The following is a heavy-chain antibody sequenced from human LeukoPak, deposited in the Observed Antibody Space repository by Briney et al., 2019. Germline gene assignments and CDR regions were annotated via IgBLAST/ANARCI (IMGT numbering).Heavy chain of an antibody. J-gene: IGHJ4*02. Sequence: PGGSLRLSCAASGFTFSSFWIHWVRQVPGKGLVRVSRINSDGFSTSYADSVKGRFTISRDNAKNTLYLQMNSLRAEDTAVYYCARGTSGGYFDYWGQGNLVTVSS. CDR1: GFTFSSFW. V-gene: IGHV3-74*01. CDR2: INSDGFST. CDR3: ARGTSGGYFDY. D-gene: IGHD1-26*01.